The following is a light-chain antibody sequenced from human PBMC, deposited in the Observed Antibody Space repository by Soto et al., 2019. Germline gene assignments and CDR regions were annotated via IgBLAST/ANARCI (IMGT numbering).Light chain of an antibody. J-gene: IGKJ3*01. CDR1: QKISNKY. CDR2: GAS. Sequence: EIVLTQSTGILSLSPGERATLSCRASQKISNKYLAWYQQKPGQAPRLLIFGASTRANGIPDRFVGRGSGTDFTLTISRLEPEDFAVYYCQQYDLALNFGPGTKVEIK. V-gene: IGKV3-20*01. CDR3: QQYDLALN.